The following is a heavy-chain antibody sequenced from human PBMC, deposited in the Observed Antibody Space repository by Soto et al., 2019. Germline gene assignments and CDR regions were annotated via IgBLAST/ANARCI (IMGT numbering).Heavy chain of an antibody. CDR1: GGSISSYY. CDR2: IYYSGST. D-gene: IGHD3-9*01. CDR3: ARGLRYFDWLSRWGEIEQNNWFDP. Sequence: SETLSLTCTVSGGSISSYYWSWIRQPPGKGLEWIGYIYYSGSTNYNPSLKSRVTISVDTSKNQFSLKLSSVTAADTAVYYCARGLRYFDWLSRWGEIEQNNWFDPWGQGTLVTVSS. J-gene: IGHJ5*02. V-gene: IGHV4-59*01.